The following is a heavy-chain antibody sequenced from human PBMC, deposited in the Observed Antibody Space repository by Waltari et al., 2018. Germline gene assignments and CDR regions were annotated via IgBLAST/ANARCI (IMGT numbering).Heavy chain of an antibody. V-gene: IGHV3-30-3*01. J-gene: IGHJ4*02. CDR1: GFTFSSYA. CDR2: ISNDGSNK. CDR3: ATTALSHALDY. Sequence: VQLVESGGGVVQPGRSLRLSCAASGFTFSSYAMPWVRQAPGKGLEWVAVISNDGSNKYYADSVKGRFTISRDNSKNTLYLQMNSLRAEDTAVYYCATTALSHALDYWGQGTLVTVSS. D-gene: IGHD6-25*01.